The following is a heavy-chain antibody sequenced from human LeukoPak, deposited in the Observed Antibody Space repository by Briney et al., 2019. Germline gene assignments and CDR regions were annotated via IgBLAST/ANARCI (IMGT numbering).Heavy chain of an antibody. V-gene: IGHV3-23*01. D-gene: IGHD3-10*01. CDR1: GFTFSTYT. CDR2: ISGSGGRT. J-gene: IGHJ6*02. CDR3: AKKGESLDYYYMDV. Sequence: GRSLRLSCAASGFTFSTYTMGWFRQAPGKGLEWVSGISGSGGRTYDTDSGKGRFTISRDNSKNTLYLQMTSLRGEDTAVYYCAKKGESLDYYYMDVWGQGTTVTVSS.